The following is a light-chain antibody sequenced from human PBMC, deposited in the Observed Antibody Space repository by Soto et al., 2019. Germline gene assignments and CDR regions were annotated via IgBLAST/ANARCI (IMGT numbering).Light chain of an antibody. J-gene: IGKJ4*01. CDR2: DAS. V-gene: IGKV1-33*01. Sequence: DIQMTQSPSSPSASVGDRVTIPCQASQDISNYLNWYQQKLGKAPKLLIYDASNLQSGVPSRFSGSGSGTDFTLTISSLQPEDFATYYCQQLNSYPLTFGGGTKV. CDR1: QDISNY. CDR3: QQLNSYPLT.